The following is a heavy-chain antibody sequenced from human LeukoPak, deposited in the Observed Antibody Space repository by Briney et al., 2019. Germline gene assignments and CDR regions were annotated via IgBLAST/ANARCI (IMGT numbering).Heavy chain of an antibody. Sequence: VSCXASGYTFTSXXXHWVRQAPXQGLEXMXXXNPSGGSTNYAQKFQGRVTMTRDTSTSTVYMELSSLRSEDTAVYYCARDRLNCSGGSCYHYXYYXMDVWGQGTTVTVSS. J-gene: IGHJ6*02. CDR3: ARDRLNCSGGSCYHYXYYXMDV. V-gene: IGHV1-46*01. D-gene: IGHD2-15*01. CDR2: XNPSGGST. CDR1: GYTFTSXX.